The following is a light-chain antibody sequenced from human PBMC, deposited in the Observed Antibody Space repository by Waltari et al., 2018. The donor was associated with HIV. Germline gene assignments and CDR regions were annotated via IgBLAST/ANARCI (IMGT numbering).Light chain of an antibody. Sequence: TINCKSSQSVLYSSNSKNYLAWYQQKPGQPSKLLIYWASTLQSGVPSRFSGSGSGTDFTLTISSLQPEDVATYYCQKYNSAPPAFGQGTKVEIK. J-gene: IGKJ1*01. V-gene: IGKV4-1*01. CDR2: WAS. CDR1: QSVLYSSNSKNY. CDR3: QKYNSAPPA.